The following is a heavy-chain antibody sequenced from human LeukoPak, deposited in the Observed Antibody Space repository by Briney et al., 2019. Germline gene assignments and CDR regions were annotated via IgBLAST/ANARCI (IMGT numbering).Heavy chain of an antibody. CDR2: IRSKAYGGTT. CDR1: GFTFGDYA. D-gene: IGHD5-12*01. V-gene: IGHV3-49*04. Sequence: HPGGSLRLSCTASGFTFGDYAMSWVRQAPGKGLEWVGFIRSKAYGGTTEYAASVKGRFPISRDDSKSIAYLQMNSLKTEDTAVYYCTRERENIVATIWEVFDYWGQGTLVTVSS. CDR3: TRERENIVATIWEVFDY. J-gene: IGHJ4*02.